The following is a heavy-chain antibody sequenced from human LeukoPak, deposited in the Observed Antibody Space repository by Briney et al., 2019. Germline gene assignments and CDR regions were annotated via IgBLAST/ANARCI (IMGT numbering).Heavy chain of an antibody. J-gene: IGHJ4*02. CDR3: TMTQYYDFWSGYYSLYYFDY. D-gene: IGHD3-3*01. V-gene: IGHV3-49*04. CDR1: GFTFGDYA. CDR2: IRSKAYGGTT. Sequence: GGSLRLSCTASGFTFGDYAMSWVRQAPGKGLEWVGFIRSKAYGGTTEYAASVKGRFTISRDDSKSIAYLQMNSLKTEDTAVYYCTMTQYYDFWSGYYSLYYFDYWGQGTLVTVSS.